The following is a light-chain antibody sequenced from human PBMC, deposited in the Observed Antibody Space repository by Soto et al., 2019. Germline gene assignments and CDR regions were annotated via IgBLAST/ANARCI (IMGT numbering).Light chain of an antibody. CDR3: QQHGSSLGFT. CDR1: QSVSSSY. J-gene: IGKJ3*01. CDR2: GAS. Sequence: EIVFPRDPGTLSWSPGERATVSCRAIQSVSSSYLAWYQQKPGQAPRLLIYGASSRATRIPDRFSGSASGTDFTLTISSLEPEDFAVYYCQQHGSSLGFTFGPGTKVDIK. V-gene: IGKV3-20*01.